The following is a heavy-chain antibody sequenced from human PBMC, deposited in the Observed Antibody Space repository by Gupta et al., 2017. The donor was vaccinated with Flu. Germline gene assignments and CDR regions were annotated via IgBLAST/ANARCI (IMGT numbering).Heavy chain of an antibody. D-gene: IGHD6-19*01. CDR2: TSYDGSYK. CDR1: FSSYG. V-gene: IGHV3-30*18. CDR3: AKYRSSGWSPFDY. Sequence: FSSYGMHWVRQAPGKGLEWVAVTSYDGSYKNYADSVKGRFTISRDNPKNTLYLQMNSLRVEDTAVYYCAKYRSSGWSPFDYWGQGTLVTVS. J-gene: IGHJ4*02.